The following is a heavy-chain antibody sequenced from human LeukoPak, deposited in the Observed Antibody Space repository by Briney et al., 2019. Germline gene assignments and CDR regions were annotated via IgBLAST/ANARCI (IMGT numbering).Heavy chain of an antibody. CDR3: TRGGEGRLDP. D-gene: IGHD3-10*01. J-gene: IGHJ5*02. Sequence: PGGSLRLSCAASGFTSSSYSMNWVRQAPGKGLMWVSRVNTDGSITSYADAVKGRFTISRDNAHNTVYLQMNSLRAEDTAVYYCTRGGEGRLDPWGQGTLVTVSS. CDR1: GFTSSSYS. V-gene: IGHV3-74*01. CDR2: VNTDGSIT.